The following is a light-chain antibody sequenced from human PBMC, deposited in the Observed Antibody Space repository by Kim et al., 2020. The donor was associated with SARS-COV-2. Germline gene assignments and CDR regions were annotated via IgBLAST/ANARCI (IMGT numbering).Light chain of an antibody. V-gene: IGKV1-16*01. CDR1: QDIRNH. J-gene: IGKJ4*01. CDR2: GAS. Sequence: SVGDKVTISCRASQDIRNHVAWFQQKPGTAPRSLIYGASSLHIGVPSRFGGSGYGTEFILTIDSLQPEDFATYYCQQFDTYPFTFGGGTKVDI. CDR3: QQFDTYPFT.